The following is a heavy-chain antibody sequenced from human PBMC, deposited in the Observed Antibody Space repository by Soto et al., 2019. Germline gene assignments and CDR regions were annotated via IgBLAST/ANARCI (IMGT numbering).Heavy chain of an antibody. CDR3: ARGHGRNSYSSSWYYYYYYGMDV. J-gene: IGHJ6*02. D-gene: IGHD6-13*01. Sequence: SETLSLTCTVAGGSISGHYWSWIRQAPGKGLEWLGEINHSGSTNYNPSLKSRVTISVDTSKNQFSLKLSSVTAADTAVYYCARGHGRNSYSSSWYYYYYYGMDVWGQGTTVTVSS. CDR2: INHSGST. CDR1: GGSISGHY. V-gene: IGHV4-34*01.